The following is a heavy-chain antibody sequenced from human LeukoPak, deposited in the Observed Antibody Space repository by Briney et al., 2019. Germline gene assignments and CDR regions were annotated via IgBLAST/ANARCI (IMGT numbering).Heavy chain of an antibody. CDR1: GPSIRRYD. D-gene: IGHD6-19*01. CDR2: IYYSGST. V-gene: IGHV4-59*08. J-gene: IGHJ5*02. Sequence: SETLSLTCTVSGPSIRRYDWSWIRQPPGKRLEWIGYIYYSGSTNYNPSLKSRVTISVDTSKNQFSLKLSSVTAADTAVYYCARLSRSSGWYTYNWFDPWGQGTLVTVSS. CDR3: ARLSRSSGWYTYNWFDP.